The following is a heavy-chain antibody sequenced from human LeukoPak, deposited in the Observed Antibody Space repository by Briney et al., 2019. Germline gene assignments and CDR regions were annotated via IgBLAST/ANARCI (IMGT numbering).Heavy chain of an antibody. CDR3: AKDSAGPK. V-gene: IGHV3-53*05. CDR2: IYTGGGA. Sequence: GGSLRLSCAASGFIVSSNYMSWVRQAAGKGLEWVSVIYTGGGAYYADSVKGRFTISRDNSKNTLYLQMNSLRAEDTAVYYCAKDSAGPKWGQGTLVTVSS. CDR1: GFIVSSNY. J-gene: IGHJ4*02.